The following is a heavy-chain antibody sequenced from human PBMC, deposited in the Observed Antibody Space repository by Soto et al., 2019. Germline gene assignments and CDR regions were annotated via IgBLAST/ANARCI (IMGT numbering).Heavy chain of an antibody. Sequence: QLGGSLRLSCAASGFTFSSYAMSWVRQAPGKGLEWVSAISGSGGSTYYADSVKGRFTISRDNSKNTLYLQMNSLRAEDTAVYYCAKGLDYGSGSYYDYWGQGTLVTVSS. D-gene: IGHD3-10*01. J-gene: IGHJ4*02. CDR3: AKGLDYGSGSYYDY. V-gene: IGHV3-23*01. CDR2: ISGSGGST. CDR1: GFTFSSYA.